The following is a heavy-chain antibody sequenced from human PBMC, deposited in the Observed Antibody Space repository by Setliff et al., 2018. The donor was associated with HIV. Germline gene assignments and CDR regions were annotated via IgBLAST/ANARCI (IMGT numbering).Heavy chain of an antibody. CDR3: ANPPLKGHLGVGFDY. V-gene: IGHV3-7*03. J-gene: IGHJ4*02. CDR1: GFTFGDYA. CDR2: IKYDGSEK. Sequence: GGSLRLSCTASGFTFGDYAMSWVRQAPGKGLEWVANIKYDGSEKYYADSVKGRFTISRDNSRNMLYLQMNSLRAEDTAVYYCANPPLKGHLGVGFDYWGQGTQVTVSS. D-gene: IGHD3-16*01.